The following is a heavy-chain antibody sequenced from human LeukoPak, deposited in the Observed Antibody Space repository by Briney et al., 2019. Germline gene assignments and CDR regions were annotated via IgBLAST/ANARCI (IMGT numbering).Heavy chain of an antibody. CDR1: VGTFSIYA. Sequence: SVTVSFKASVGTFSIYAISWVRQAPGQGLEWMGGIIPIFGTANYAQKFQGRVTITADESTSTAYMELSSLRSEDTAVYYCARGTTVTPHYFDYWGQGTLVTVSS. D-gene: IGHD4-17*01. CDR2: IIPIFGTA. J-gene: IGHJ4*02. CDR3: ARGTTVTPHYFDY. V-gene: IGHV1-69*01.